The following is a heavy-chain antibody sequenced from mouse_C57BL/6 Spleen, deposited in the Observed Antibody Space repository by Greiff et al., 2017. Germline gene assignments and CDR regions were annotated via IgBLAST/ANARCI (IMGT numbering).Heavy chain of an antibody. V-gene: IGHV1-18*01. J-gene: IGHJ3*01. Sequence: EVKLVESGPELVKPGASVKIPCKASGYTFTDYNMDWVKQSHGKSLEWIGDINPNNGGTIYNQKFKGKATLTVDKSSSTAYMELRSLTSEDTAVYYCARRFAYWGQGTLVTVSA. CDR1: GYTFTDYN. CDR3: ARRFAY. CDR2: INPNNGGT.